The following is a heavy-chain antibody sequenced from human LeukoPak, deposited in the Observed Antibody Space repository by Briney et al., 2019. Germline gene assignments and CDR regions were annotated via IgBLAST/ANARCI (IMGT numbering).Heavy chain of an antibody. V-gene: IGHV3-30*18. CDR2: ISYDGSNK. J-gene: IGHJ6*01. D-gene: IGHD3-10*01. CDR3: AKGKLWFGELLLSMDV. Sequence: PGGSLRLSCAASGFTFSSYGMHWVRQAPGKGLEWVAVISYDGSNKYYADSVKGRFTISRDNSKNTLYLQMNSLRAEDTAVYYCAKGKLWFGELLLSMDVWGQGTTVTVSS. CDR1: GFTFSSYG.